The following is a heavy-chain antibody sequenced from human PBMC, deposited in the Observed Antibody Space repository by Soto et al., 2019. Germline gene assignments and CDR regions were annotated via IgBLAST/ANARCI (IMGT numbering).Heavy chain of an antibody. J-gene: IGHJ4*02. CDR2: ITSSGGAK. CDR3: ARMFSRYDPLCYFDY. V-gene: IGHV3-11*01. Sequence: GGSLRLSCAASGFIYNAYYMTWIRQAPGKGLEWISSITSSGGAKFYADSVEGRFTISRDNADNSVSLQLNNLKAEDTAVYYCARMFSRYDPLCYFDYWGQGVMVTVSS. D-gene: IGHD1-1*01. CDR1: GFIYNAYY.